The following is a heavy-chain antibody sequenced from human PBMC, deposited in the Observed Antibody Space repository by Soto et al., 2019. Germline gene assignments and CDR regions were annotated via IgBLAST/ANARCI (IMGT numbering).Heavy chain of an antibody. Sequence: ASVKVSCKASGYTFTSYYMHWVRQAPGQGLEWMGIINPSGGSTSYAQKFQGRVTMTRDTSTSTVYMELSSLRSEDTAVYYRARDGYYDILTGEYYYYYYGMDVWGQGTTVTVSS. J-gene: IGHJ6*02. D-gene: IGHD3-9*01. CDR3: ARDGYYDILTGEYYYYYYGMDV. CDR2: INPSGGST. V-gene: IGHV1-46*03. CDR1: GYTFTSYY.